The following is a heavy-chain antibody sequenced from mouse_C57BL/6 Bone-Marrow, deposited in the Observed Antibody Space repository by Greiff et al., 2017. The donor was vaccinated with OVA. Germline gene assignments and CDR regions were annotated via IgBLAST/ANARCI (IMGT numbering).Heavy chain of an antibody. J-gene: IGHJ2*01. CDR2: IDPSDSYT. V-gene: IGHV1-59*01. CDR1: GYTFTSYW. CDR3: ARSIGYYYGSED. Sequence: QVQLQQPGAELVRPGTSVKLSCKASGYTFTSYWMHWVKQRPGQGLEWIGVIDPSDSYTNYNQKFKGKATLTVDTSSSTAYMQLSSLTSEDSAVYYCARSIGYYYGSEDWGQGTTLTVSS. D-gene: IGHD1-1*01.